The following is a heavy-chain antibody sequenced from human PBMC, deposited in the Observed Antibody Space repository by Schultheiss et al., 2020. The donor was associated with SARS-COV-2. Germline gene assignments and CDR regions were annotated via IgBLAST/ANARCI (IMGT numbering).Heavy chain of an antibody. CDR1: GGSISSGSYY. CDR3: ASRKGYCSSTSCYGDAFDI. V-gene: IGHV4-61*02. Sequence: SQTLSLTCTVSGGSISSGSYYWSWIRQPAGKVLEWIGRIYTSGSTNYNPSLKSRVTISVDTSKNQFSLKLSSVTAADTAVYYCASRKGYCSSTSCYGDAFDIWGQGTMVTVSS. J-gene: IGHJ3*02. CDR2: IYTSGST. D-gene: IGHD2-2*01.